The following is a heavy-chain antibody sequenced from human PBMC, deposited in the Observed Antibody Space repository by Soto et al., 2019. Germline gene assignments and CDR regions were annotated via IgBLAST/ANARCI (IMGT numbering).Heavy chain of an antibody. Sequence: VQLVESGGGVVQPGRSLRLSCAGSGFIFGADWMSWFRQAPGKGLEWVANINRGGNDRYYVDSVKGRFTISRDNAKNSLYLQMNSLRVEDTAVYYCTRDLDTRGSAPISEYWGQGTLVTVSS. CDR1: GFIFGADW. D-gene: IGHD3-22*01. CDR2: INRGGNDR. J-gene: IGHJ4*02. CDR3: TRDLDTRGSAPISEY. V-gene: IGHV3-7*03.